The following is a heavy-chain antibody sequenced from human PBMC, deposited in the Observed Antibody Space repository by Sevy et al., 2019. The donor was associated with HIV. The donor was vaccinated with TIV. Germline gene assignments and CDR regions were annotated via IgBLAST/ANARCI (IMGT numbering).Heavy chain of an antibody. CDR1: GFTFSSYS. CDR2: ISSSSSYI. CDR3: AREPIAVAGRGGGDDY. J-gene: IGHJ4*02. Sequence: GGSLRLSCAASGFTFSSYSMNWVRQAPGKGLEWVSSISSSSSYIYYADSVKGRFTISRDNAKNSLYLQMNSLRAEDTAVYYCAREPIAVAGRGGGDDYWGQGTLVTVSS. D-gene: IGHD6-19*01. V-gene: IGHV3-21*01.